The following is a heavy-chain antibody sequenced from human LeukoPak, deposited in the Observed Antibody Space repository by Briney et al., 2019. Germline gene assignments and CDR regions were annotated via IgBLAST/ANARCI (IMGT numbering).Heavy chain of an antibody. CDR3: ARAGYDILTGKGGFDP. J-gene: IGHJ5*02. CDR1: GYTFTSYD. V-gene: IGHV1-8*01. D-gene: IGHD3-9*01. Sequence: ASVKVSCKASGYTFTSYDINWVRQATGQGLEWMGWMNPNSGNTGYAQKFQGRVTMTRNTSISTAYMELRSLRSDDTAVYYCARAGYDILTGKGGFDPWGQGTLVTVSS. CDR2: MNPNSGNT.